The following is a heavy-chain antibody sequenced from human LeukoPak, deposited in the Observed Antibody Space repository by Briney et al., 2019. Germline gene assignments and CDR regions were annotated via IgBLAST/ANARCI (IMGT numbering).Heavy chain of an antibody. CDR2: INHGGST. J-gene: IGHJ4*02. Sequence: PSETLSLTCGVYGESFSGFYWSWIRQPPGKGLEWIGEINHGGSTNYNPSLKSRITISVDTSKNQFSLKLTSVTAADTAVYFCARGLGQWSRSDYFDNWGQGTLVTVSP. CDR3: ARGLGQWSRSDYFDN. D-gene: IGHD6-19*01. V-gene: IGHV4-34*01. CDR1: GESFSGFY.